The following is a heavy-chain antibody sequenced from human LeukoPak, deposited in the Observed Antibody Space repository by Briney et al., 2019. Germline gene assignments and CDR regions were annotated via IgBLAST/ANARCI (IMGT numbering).Heavy chain of an antibody. D-gene: IGHD2-2*01. CDR1: GFTFSSYA. CDR2: ISGSGGST. V-gene: IGHV3-23*01. Sequence: GGSLRLSCAASGFTFSSYAMSWVRQAPGKGLEWVSAISGSGGSTYYADSVKGRFTISRDNSKNTLYLQMNRLRAEDTAVYYCAKLRPAAPSYTRYFDYWGQGTLVTVSS. CDR3: AKLRPAAPSYTRYFDY. J-gene: IGHJ4*02.